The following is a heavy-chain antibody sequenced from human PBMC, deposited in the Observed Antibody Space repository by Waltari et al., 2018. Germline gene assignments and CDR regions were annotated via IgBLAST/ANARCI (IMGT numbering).Heavy chain of an antibody. CDR2: MNPNSGST. V-gene: IGHV1-8*01. CDR3: AMGNGAVIKDSFDT. CDR1: GYTCTSYD. J-gene: IGHJ3*02. D-gene: IGHD3-10*01. Sequence: QLQLVQSGAEVKKPGASVKVSCKASGYTCTSYDMNWVRQATGQGLEWMGWMNPNSGSTGYAQKFQGRVTMTRDTSISTAYMELSSLTSEDTAVYYCAMGNGAVIKDSFDTWGQGTLVTVSS.